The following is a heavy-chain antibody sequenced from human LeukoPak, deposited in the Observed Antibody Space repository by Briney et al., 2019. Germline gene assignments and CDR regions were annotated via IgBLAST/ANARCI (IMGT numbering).Heavy chain of an antibody. Sequence: GGSLRLSCAASGFPFSVSWMHWFRQVPGKGLMWVSRITTDETTTYADSVRGRFSISRDNAKNTVYLQMNSLRVEDTAVYYCARDAWASGWYVPLSVFDDWGQGTLVTVSS. J-gene: IGHJ4*02. CDR1: GFPFSVSW. D-gene: IGHD6-19*01. CDR2: ITTDETT. V-gene: IGHV3-74*01. CDR3: ARDAWASGWYVPLSVFDD.